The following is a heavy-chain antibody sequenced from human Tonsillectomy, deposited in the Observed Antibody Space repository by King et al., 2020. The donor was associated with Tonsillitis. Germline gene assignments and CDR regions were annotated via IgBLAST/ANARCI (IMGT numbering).Heavy chain of an antibody. Sequence: VQLVESGGGLVKPGGSLRLSCAASGFTFSSYAMNWVRQAPGKGLEWVSGISGSGDSTYYADSVKGRFTISRDNSKDTLYMQMNSLRADDTAVYYCAQGSGSGSYLSPIDYWGQGTLVTVSS. CDR2: ISGSGDST. J-gene: IGHJ4*02. D-gene: IGHD3-10*01. CDR1: GFTFSSYA. V-gene: IGHV3-23*04. CDR3: AQGSGSGSYLSPIDY.